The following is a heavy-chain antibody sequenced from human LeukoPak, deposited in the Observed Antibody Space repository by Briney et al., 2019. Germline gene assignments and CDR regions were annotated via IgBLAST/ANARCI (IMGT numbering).Heavy chain of an antibody. V-gene: IGHV1-8*01. CDR2: MNPNSGNT. D-gene: IGHD4-17*01. CDR1: GYTFTSYD. Sequence: ASVKVSCKASGYTFTSYDINWVRQATGQGLEWMGWMNPNSGNTGYAQKFQGRVTMTRNTSISTAYMELSSLRSEDTAVYYCVRGANDYGDYGYWGQGTLVTVSS. CDR3: VRGANDYGDYGY. J-gene: IGHJ4*02.